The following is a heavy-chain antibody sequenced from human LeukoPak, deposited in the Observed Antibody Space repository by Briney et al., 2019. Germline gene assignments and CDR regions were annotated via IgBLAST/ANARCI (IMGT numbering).Heavy chain of an antibody. D-gene: IGHD2-2*01. CDR2: INPNSGGT. V-gene: IGHV1-2*02. J-gene: IGHJ4*02. CDR3: ARDGGRGIVVVPAAMVDY. Sequence: GASVKVSCKASGYTFTGYYMHWVRQAPGQGLEWMGWINPNSGGTNYAQKFQGRVTMTRDTSISAAYMELSRLRSDDTAVYYCARDGGRGIVVVPAAMVDYWGQGTLVTVSS. CDR1: GYTFTGYY.